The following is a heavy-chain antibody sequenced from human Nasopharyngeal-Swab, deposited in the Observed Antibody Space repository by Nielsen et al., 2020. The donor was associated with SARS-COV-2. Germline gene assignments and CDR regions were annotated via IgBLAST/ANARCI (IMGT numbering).Heavy chain of an antibody. J-gene: IGHJ6*02. CDR2: ISSSSSYI. CDR3: ARDGLDYDFWSAYFMDV. D-gene: IGHD3-3*01. Sequence: GGSLRLSCAASGFTFNNYNFNWVRQAPGKGLEWVSSISSSSSYIYYADSVKGRFTISRDNAKNSLYPQMNSLRAEDTAVYYCARDGLDYDFWSAYFMDVWGQGTTVTVS. V-gene: IGHV3-21*01. CDR1: GFTFNNYN.